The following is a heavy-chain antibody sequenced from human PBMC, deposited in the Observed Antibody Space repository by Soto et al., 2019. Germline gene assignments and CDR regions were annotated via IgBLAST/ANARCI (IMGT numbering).Heavy chain of an antibody. Sequence: QVQLVQSGAEVKKPGASVNVACKASGYTFTSYFMHWVRQAPGQGLEWMGIIDPSDGSTTYAQRFQGRVTMTRDTSTSTVYMELRSLRSDDTALCFCARGFWGPTYYYGMDVWGGGTTVIVSS. CDR3: ARGFWGPTYYYGMDV. CDR2: IDPSDGST. V-gene: IGHV1-46*01. J-gene: IGHJ6*04. D-gene: IGHD7-27*01. CDR1: GYTFTSYF.